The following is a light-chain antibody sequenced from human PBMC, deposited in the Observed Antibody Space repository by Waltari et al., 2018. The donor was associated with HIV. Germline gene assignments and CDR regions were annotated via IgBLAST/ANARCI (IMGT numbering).Light chain of an antibody. J-gene: IGKJ4*01. V-gene: IGKV3-15*01. CDR1: QSVSSN. CDR3: QQYNNWPPLT. Sequence: EIVMPQSPATLSVSPGERAPLSCSTTQSVSSNLAWYHQKPGQAPRLLIYGASTRATGIPARFSGSGSGTEVTLTISSLQSEDFAVYYCQQYNNWPPLTFGGGTKVEIK. CDR2: GAS.